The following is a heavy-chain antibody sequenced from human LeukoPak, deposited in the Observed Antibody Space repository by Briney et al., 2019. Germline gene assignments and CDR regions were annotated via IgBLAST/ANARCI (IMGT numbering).Heavy chain of an antibody. Sequence: GGSLRLSCAASGFTFSDYYMSWVRQAPGKGLEWVSYISSHASTLYYADSVKGRFTISRDNAKNTLYLQMNSLRAEDTAVYYCARDLDDGDADAFNSGGQGTMVTVSS. D-gene: IGHD1-1*01. J-gene: IGHJ3*02. CDR3: ARDLDDGDADAFNS. CDR2: ISSHASTL. V-gene: IGHV3-11*04. CDR1: GFTFSDYY.